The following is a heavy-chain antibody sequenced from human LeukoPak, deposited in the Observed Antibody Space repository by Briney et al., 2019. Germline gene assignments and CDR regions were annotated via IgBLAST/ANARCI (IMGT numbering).Heavy chain of an antibody. J-gene: IGHJ6*03. D-gene: IGHD6-6*01. Sequence: PSQTLSLTCTVSGGSISSGSYYWSWIRQPAGKGLEWIGRIYTSGSTNYNPSLKSRVTISVDTSKNQFSLKLSSVTAADTAVYYCASDGSSGLLYYYYYYMDVWGKGTTVTVSS. CDR3: ASDGSSGLLYYYYYYMDV. V-gene: IGHV4-61*02. CDR1: GGSISSGSYY. CDR2: IYTSGST.